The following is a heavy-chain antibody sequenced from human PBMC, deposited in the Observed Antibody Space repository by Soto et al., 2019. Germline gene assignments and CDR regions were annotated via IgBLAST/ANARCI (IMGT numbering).Heavy chain of an antibody. D-gene: IGHD3-10*01. CDR2: MNPNSGNT. V-gene: IGHV1-8*01. CDR3: ARDRLRDYYGLWSYRLSVDVLSF. CDR1: GYTFTSYD. Sequence: VASVKVSCKASGYTFTSYDINWVRQATGQGFEYLGWMNPNSGNTGYVKKFQGRVTMTRDTSMSTAYMELSSLRSDDTAVYYCARDRLRDYYGLWSYRLSVDVLSFWGQGTMVTVSS. J-gene: IGHJ3*01.